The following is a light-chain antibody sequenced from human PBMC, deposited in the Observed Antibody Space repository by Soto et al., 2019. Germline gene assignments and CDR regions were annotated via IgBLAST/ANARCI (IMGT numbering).Light chain of an antibody. CDR3: QQYNSNSWT. V-gene: IGKV1-5*01. Sequence: DIQMTQSPSTLSASVGDRVTITCRASQSISSWLAWYQQKPGKAPKVLIYDASRLESGVPSRFSGSGSGTEFTLTISSLQPADFATYYCQQYNSNSWTFGQGTKVEIK. CDR1: QSISSW. CDR2: DAS. J-gene: IGKJ1*01.